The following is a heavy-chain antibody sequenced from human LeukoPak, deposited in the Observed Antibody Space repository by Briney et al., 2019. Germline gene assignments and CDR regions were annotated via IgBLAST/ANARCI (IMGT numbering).Heavy chain of an antibody. CDR1: GFSFSSYG. CDR2: IYNDGGLP. J-gene: IGHJ4*02. CDR3: ARDNNGDY. D-gene: IGHD1-14*01. V-gene: IGHV3-33*07. Sequence: PGGSLRLSCTASGFSFSSYGMYWVRQAPGKGLEWVALIYNDGGLPNYLDSVRGRFTISRDNSKNTLYLQMNSLRAEDTAVYYCARDNNGDYWGQGTLVTVSS.